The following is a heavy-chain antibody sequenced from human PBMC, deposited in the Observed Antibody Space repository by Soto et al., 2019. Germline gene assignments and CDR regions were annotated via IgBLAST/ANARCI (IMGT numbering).Heavy chain of an antibody. D-gene: IGHD3-3*01. V-gene: IGHV1-69*13. CDR1: GGTFSTYA. CDR2: IIPIFGTA. J-gene: IGHJ3*02. Sequence: ASVKVSCKASGGTFSTYAISWVRQAPGQGLEWMGGIIPIFGTAKCAQKFQGRVTITADESTSTAYMELSSLRSEDTAVYYCAREIFGVIISGGRDAFDIWGQGTMVTVS. CDR3: AREIFGVIISGGRDAFDI.